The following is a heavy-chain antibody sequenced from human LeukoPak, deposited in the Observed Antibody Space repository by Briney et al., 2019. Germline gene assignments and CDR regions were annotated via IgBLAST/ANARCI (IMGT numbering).Heavy chain of an antibody. Sequence: SETLSLTCAVSGYSISSGYYWGWIRPPPGKGREWIGSIYQSGSTYYNPSLKSRVTISVETSKTQFSLKLSSVTAADTAVYYCARGIGTSYDSSRGAFDIWGQGTMVTVSS. CDR2: IYQSGST. CDR1: GYSISSGYY. J-gene: IGHJ3*02. V-gene: IGHV4-38-2*01. D-gene: IGHD3-22*01. CDR3: ARGIGTSYDSSRGAFDI.